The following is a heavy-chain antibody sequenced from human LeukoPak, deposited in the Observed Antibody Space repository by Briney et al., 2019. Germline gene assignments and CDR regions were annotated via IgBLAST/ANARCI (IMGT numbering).Heavy chain of an antibody. J-gene: IGHJ5*02. D-gene: IGHD5-18*01. CDR1: GGSISNNW. CDR2: ISQSART. V-gene: IGHV4-4*02. CDR3: ARSPYTAMVTVNWFDP. Sequence: PSETLSLTCAVTGGSISNNWWTWVRQPPGKGLEWIGEISQSARTNYNPSLKSRVTMSIDKSRNQFSLKLSSVTAADTAVYYCARSPYTAMVTVNWFDPWGQGTLVTVSS.